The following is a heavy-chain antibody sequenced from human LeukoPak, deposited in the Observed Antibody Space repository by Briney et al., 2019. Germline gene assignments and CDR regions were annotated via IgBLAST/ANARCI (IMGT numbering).Heavy chain of an antibody. CDR2: INPSGGST. CDR3: AGAARPGEEVWY. D-gene: IGHD6-6*01. J-gene: IGHJ4*02. CDR1: GYTFTSYY. Sequence: ASVKVSCKASGYTFTSYYMHWVRQAPGQGLEWMGIINPSGGSTSYAQKFQGRVTMTRDTSTSTVYMELSSLRSEDTAVYYCAGAARPGEEVWYWGQGTLVTVSS. V-gene: IGHV1-46*01.